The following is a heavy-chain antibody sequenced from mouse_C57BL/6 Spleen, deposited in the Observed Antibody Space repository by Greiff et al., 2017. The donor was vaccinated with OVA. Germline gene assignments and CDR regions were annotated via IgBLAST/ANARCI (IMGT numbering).Heavy chain of an antibody. CDR1: GYTFTSYW. D-gene: IGHD2-1*01. Sequence: VQLQQSGAELVKPGASVKLSCKASGYTFTSYWMHWVKQRPGQGLEWIGMIHPNSGSTNYNEKFKSKATLTVDKSSSTAYMQLSSLTSEDSAVYYCARNFYYGNSHYYAMDYWGQGTSVTVSS. CDR3: ARNFYYGNSHYYAMDY. V-gene: IGHV1-64*01. CDR2: IHPNSGST. J-gene: IGHJ4*01.